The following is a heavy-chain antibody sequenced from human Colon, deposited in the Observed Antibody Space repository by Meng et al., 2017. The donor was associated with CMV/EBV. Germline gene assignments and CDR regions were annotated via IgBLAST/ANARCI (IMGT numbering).Heavy chain of an antibody. V-gene: IGHV1-69*02. CDR1: EETCDSCT. Sequence: SEETCDSCTSKWVREARGRGLEYKRKIKPTHKVASNTRKFKRRVNMTEDTSTNTAYLELRNLRSDDTAVYCCARVAVSYSGDLFDIWGQGTLVTVSS. J-gene: IGHJ5*02. CDR2: IKPTHKVA. D-gene: IGHD2-15*01. CDR3: ARVAVSYSGDLFDI.